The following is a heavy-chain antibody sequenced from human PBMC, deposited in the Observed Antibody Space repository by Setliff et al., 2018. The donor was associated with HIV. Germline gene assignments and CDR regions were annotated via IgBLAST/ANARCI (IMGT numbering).Heavy chain of an antibody. V-gene: IGHV4-34*01. CDR3: LLDVPLILRTSPPL. CDR2: INHSGNT. Sequence: PSETLSLTCVVYGGSFSDYYWSWIRQPPGKGLEWIGEINHSGNTTYNPSLKSRVTMLVDTTKNQFSLKLNTVTAADTATYYCLLDVPLILRTSPPLWGQGTPVTVSS. CDR1: GGSFSDYY. D-gene: IGHD1-7*01. J-gene: IGHJ4*02.